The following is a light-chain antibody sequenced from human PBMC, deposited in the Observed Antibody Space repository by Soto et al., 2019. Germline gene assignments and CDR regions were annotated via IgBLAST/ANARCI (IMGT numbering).Light chain of an antibody. J-gene: IGKJ4*01. CDR2: LGS. CDR1: QSLLHSNGYNY. CDR3: MQDLQTPS. V-gene: IGKV2-28*01. Sequence: ESVMSQSPLSLSVTPGEPASISCRSSQSLLHSNGYNYLDWYLQKPGQSPQLLIYLGSFRAAGGPDRFSGSGSGTDFTLKISRVEAADVGVYYCMQDLQTPSFGGGTKVEIK.